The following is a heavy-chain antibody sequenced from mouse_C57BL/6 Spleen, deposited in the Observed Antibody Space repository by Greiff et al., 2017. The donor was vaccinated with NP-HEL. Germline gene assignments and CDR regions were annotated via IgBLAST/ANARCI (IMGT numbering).Heavy chain of an antibody. D-gene: IGHD1-1*01. CDR2: ISYDGSN. Sequence: EVKLLESGPGLVKPSQSLSLTCSVTGYSITSGYYWNWIRQFPGNKLEWMGYISYDGSNNYNPSLKNRISITRYTSKNQFFLKLNSVTTEDTATYYCARRGSSSYYFDYWGQGTTLTVSS. J-gene: IGHJ2*01. CDR3: ARRGSSSYYFDY. V-gene: IGHV3-6*01. CDR1: GYSITSGYY.